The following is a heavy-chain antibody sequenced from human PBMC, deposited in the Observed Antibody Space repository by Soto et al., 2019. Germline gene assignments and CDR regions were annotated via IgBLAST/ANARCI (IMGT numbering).Heavy chain of an antibody. CDR2: IYYSGST. CDR3: ARAYGDYVRSCFAP. D-gene: IGHD4-17*01. V-gene: IGHV4-59*01. Sequence: PSETLSLTCTVSGGSISSYYWSWIRQPPGKGLEWIGYIYYSGSTNYNPSLKSRVTISVDTSKNQFSLKLSSVTAADTAVYHCARAYGDYVRSCFAPWGQGTLVTVSS. J-gene: IGHJ5*02. CDR1: GGSISSYY.